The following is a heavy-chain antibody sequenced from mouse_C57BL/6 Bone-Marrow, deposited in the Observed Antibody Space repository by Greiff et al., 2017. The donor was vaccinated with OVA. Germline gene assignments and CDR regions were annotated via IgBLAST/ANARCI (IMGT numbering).Heavy chain of an antibody. J-gene: IGHJ1*03. Sequence: QVQLQQPGAELVRPGSSVKLSCKASGYTFTSYWMHWVKQRPIQGLEWLGNIDPSDSETHYNQKFKDKATLTVDKSSSTAYMQLSSLTSEDSAVYDCARSGYYYGSSHWYFDVWGTGTTVTVSS. CDR1: GYTFTSYW. CDR2: IDPSDSET. D-gene: IGHD1-1*01. V-gene: IGHV1-52*01. CDR3: ARSGYYYGSSHWYFDV.